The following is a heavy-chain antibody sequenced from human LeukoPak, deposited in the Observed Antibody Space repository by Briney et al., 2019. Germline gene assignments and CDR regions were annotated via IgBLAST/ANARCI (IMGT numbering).Heavy chain of an antibody. CDR2: IYTSGST. D-gene: IGHD5-18*01. Sequence: ASETLSLTCIVSGGSISSYYWSWIRQPAGKGLEWIGRIYTSGSTNYNPSLKSRVTMSVDTSKNQFSLKLSSVTAADTAVYYCARVVRGYSYGYVFNWFDPWGQGTLVTVSS. CDR1: GGSISSYY. CDR3: ARVVRGYSYGYVFNWFDP. V-gene: IGHV4-4*07. J-gene: IGHJ5*02.